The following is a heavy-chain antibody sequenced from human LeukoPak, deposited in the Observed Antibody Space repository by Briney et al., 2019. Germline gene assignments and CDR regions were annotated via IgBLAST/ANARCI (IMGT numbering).Heavy chain of an antibody. Sequence: GGSLRLSCAASGFTFSTDWMSWVRQAPGKGLEWGANIKQDGSEKYYVDSVKGRFTTSRDNAKNSLYLQMNSLRAEDTAVYYCARGRYDILTGYRFDYWGQGTLVTVSS. CDR2: IKQDGSEK. D-gene: IGHD3-9*01. V-gene: IGHV3-7*01. CDR1: GFTFSTDW. J-gene: IGHJ4*02. CDR3: ARGRYDILTGYRFDY.